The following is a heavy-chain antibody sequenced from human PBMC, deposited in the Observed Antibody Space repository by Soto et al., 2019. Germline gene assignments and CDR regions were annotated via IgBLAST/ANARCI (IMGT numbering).Heavy chain of an antibody. J-gene: IGHJ5*02. Sequence: HPGGSLRLSCAASGFTFSSYAMSWVRQAPGKGLEWVSAISGSGGSTYYADSVKGRFTISRDNSKNTLYLQMNSLRAEDTAVYYCAKTRGNALVVPAASSYNWFALWGQGTLVTVSS. V-gene: IGHV3-23*01. CDR1: GFTFSSYA. CDR3: AKTRGNALVVPAASSYNWFAL. D-gene: IGHD2-2*01. CDR2: ISGSGGST.